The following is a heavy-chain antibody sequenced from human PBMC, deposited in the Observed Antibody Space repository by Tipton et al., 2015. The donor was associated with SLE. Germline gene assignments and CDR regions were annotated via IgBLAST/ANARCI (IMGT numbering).Heavy chain of an antibody. J-gene: IGHJ4*02. Sequence: SLRLSCAASGFTFRSYCMHWVRQAPGKGLEWVALIWHDGTNKYYADSMKGRFTISRDNSKNTLYLQMNSLRAEDTAVYYCAQDLISGSHGGYFDYWGQGTLVTVSS. CDR3: AQDLISGSHGGYFDY. V-gene: IGHV3-33*06. D-gene: IGHD3-22*01. CDR2: IWHDGTNK. CDR1: GFTFRSYC.